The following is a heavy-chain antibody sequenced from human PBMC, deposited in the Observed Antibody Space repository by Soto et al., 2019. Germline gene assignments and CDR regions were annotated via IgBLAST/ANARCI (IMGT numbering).Heavy chain of an antibody. V-gene: IGHV4-39*07. CDR2: IYHSGST. J-gene: IGHJ6*02. D-gene: IGHD1-26*01. Sequence: SETLSLTCTVSGGSISSSSYYWGWIRQPPGKGLEWIGSIYHSGSTNYNPSLKSRVTISVDKSKNQFSLKLSSVTAADTAVYYCAKVSGSYYYGMDVWGQGTTVTVSS. CDR1: GGSISSSSYY. CDR3: AKVSGSYYYGMDV.